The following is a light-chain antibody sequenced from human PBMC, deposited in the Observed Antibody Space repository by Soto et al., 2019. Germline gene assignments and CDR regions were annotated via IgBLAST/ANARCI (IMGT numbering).Light chain of an antibody. Sequence: QPVLTQSPSASASLGASVKLTCTLSSGHSSYTIAWHQQQPQKGPRYLMYLNSDGSHSKGDGIPDRFSGSSSGAERYLTISSLQSEDEADYYCQTWGTGIRVFGGGTKVTVL. CDR3: QTWGTGIRV. V-gene: IGLV4-69*01. CDR1: SGHSSYT. CDR2: LNSDGSH. J-gene: IGLJ3*02.